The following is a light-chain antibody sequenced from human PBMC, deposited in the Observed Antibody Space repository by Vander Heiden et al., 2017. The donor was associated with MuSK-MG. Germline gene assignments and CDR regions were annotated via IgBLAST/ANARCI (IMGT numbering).Light chain of an antibody. CDR1: TSNIGAGYD. CDR2: GNT. J-gene: IGLJ3*02. CDR3: QSYDNSLSGFWV. Sequence: QSVLTQPPSVSGAPGQRVTISCTGSTSNIGAGYDVPWYQQVPGTAPKLLIYGNTNRPSGVPDRFSGSKSGTSASLAVTGLQAEDEADYYCQSYDNSLSGFWVFGGGTKLTVL. V-gene: IGLV1-40*01.